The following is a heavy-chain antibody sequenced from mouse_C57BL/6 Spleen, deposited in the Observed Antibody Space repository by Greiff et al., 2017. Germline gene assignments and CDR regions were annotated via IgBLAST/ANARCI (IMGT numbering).Heavy chain of an antibody. D-gene: IGHD3-3*01. Sequence: QVQLQQSGPGLVQPSQSLSITCTVSGFSLTSYGVHWVRQSPGKGLEWLGVLWSGGSTDYNAAFISRLSISKDNSKSQVFFKMNSLQADDTAIYYCARVRDEGYFDYWGQGTTLTVSS. CDR3: ARVRDEGYFDY. J-gene: IGHJ2*01. V-gene: IGHV2-2*01. CDR2: LWSGGST. CDR1: GFSLTSYG.